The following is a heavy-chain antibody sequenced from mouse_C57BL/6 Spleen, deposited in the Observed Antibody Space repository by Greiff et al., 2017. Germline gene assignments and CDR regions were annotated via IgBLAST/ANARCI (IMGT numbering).Heavy chain of an antibody. Sequence: QVQLKQPGAELVKPGASVKMSCKASGYTFTSYWITWVKQGPGQGLEWIGDIYPGSGSNNDNEKFKSKATLTVDTSSSTAYMQLSSLTSEDSAVYYCARGAMDYWGQGTSVTVSS. V-gene: IGHV1-55*01. J-gene: IGHJ4*01. CDR3: ARGAMDY. CDR2: IYPGSGSN. CDR1: GYTFTSYW.